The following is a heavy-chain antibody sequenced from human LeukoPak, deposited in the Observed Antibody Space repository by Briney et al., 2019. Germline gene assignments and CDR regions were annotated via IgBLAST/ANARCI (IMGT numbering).Heavy chain of an antibody. Sequence: GGSLRLSCAASGFSFSNYWMTWVRQAPGKGLEWVANIKQDGSERYYVDSLEGRFIISRGNANYSLYLQMNSLRVEDTAVYFCAREISSWYRTEGRFDPWGQGTLVTVSS. V-gene: IGHV3-7*01. J-gene: IGHJ5*02. CDR1: GFSFSNYW. CDR2: IKQDGSER. D-gene: IGHD6-13*01. CDR3: AREISSWYRTEGRFDP.